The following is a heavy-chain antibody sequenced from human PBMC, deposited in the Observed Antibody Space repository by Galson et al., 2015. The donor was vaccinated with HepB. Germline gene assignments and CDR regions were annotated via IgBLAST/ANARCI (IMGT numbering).Heavy chain of an antibody. CDR2: IRGDGGVT. Sequence: SLRLSCAASGFTFIRYAITWVRQAPGKGLEYISSIRGDGGVTYYADSVKGRFTISRDNSKNTVYLQVNSLRAEDTAVYFCAKVAILGATPHYFDYWGQGILVTVSS. CDR3: AKVAILGATPHYFDY. V-gene: IGHV3-23*01. J-gene: IGHJ4*02. CDR1: GFTFIRYA. D-gene: IGHD3-16*01.